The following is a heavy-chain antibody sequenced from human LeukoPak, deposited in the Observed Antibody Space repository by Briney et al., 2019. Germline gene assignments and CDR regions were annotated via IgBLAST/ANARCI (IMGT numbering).Heavy chain of an antibody. CDR2: IIPIFGTA. J-gene: IGHJ6*03. Sequence: SVKVSCKASGGTFSSYAISWVRQAPGQGLEWTGGIIPIFGTANYAQKFQGRVTITADESTSTAYMELSSLRSEDTAVYYCARESGYCSSTSCYGYYYYMDVWGKGTTVTVSS. V-gene: IGHV1-69*13. CDR1: GGTFSSYA. CDR3: ARESGYCSSTSCYGYYYYMDV. D-gene: IGHD2-2*01.